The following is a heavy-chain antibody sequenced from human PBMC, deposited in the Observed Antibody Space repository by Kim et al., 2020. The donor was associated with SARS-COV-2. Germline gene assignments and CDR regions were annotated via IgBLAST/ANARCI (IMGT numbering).Heavy chain of an antibody. D-gene: IGHD3-3*02. CDR3: ARDLARDVRYGMDV. V-gene: IGHV3-30*01. Sequence: ADSVKGRFTITRDNSKNTLYLQMDSLRAEDTAVYYCARDLARDVRYGMDVWGQGTTVTVSS. J-gene: IGHJ6*02.